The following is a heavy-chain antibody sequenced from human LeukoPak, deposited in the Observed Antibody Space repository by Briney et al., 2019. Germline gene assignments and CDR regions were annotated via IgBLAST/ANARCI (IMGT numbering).Heavy chain of an antibody. Sequence: SETLSLTGAVSGGSISSYYWSWIRQPPGKGLEWIGYIYYSGSTNHNPSLKSRVTISVDTSKNQFSLKLSSVTAADTAVYYCARRASMGSWYFFDYWGQGALVTVSS. J-gene: IGHJ4*02. V-gene: IGHV4-59*08. CDR1: GGSISSYY. CDR3: ARRASMGSWYFFDY. D-gene: IGHD2-15*01. CDR2: IYYSGST.